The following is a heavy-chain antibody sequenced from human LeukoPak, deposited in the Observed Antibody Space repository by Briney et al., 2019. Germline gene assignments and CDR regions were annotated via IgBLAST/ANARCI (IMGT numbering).Heavy chain of an antibody. V-gene: IGHV3-7*01. CDR2: INQDGSER. CDR1: EFTFSSYW. CDR3: ARDGLPVAVDY. Sequence: GGSLRLSCAASEFTFSSYWISWVRQAPGKGLEWVAYINQDGSERYYADSVRGRFIISRDNAKNSVYLQMNSLRAGDTAVYYCARDGLPVAVDYWGQGTLVTVSS. J-gene: IGHJ4*02. D-gene: IGHD2-15*01.